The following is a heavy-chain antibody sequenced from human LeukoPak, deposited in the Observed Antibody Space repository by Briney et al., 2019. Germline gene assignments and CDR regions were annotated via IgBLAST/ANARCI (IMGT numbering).Heavy chain of an antibody. J-gene: IGHJ5*02. D-gene: IGHD6-19*01. CDR3: AKDAYSSGWFNQNWFDP. Sequence: GGSLRLSCAASGFTFSSYSMNWVRQAPGKGLEWVSYISSSSSTIYCADSVKGRFTISRDDSKNTLYLQMNSLRAEDTAVYYCAKDAYSSGWFNQNWFDPWGQGTLVTVSS. V-gene: IGHV3-48*01. CDR2: ISSSSSTI. CDR1: GFTFSSYS.